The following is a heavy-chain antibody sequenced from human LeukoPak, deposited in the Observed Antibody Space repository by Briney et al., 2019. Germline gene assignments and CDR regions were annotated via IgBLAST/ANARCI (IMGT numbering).Heavy chain of an antibody. V-gene: IGHV4-39*07. CDR2: IYYSGST. D-gene: IGHD3-22*01. CDR1: GGSISSSSYY. CDR3: ARDLVVNTSEDY. Sequence: SETLSLTCTVSGGSISSSSYYWGWIRQPPGKGLEWIGSIYYSGSTYYNPSLKSRVTISVDTSKNQFSLKLSSVTAADTAVYYCARDLVVNTSEDYWGQGTLVTVSS. J-gene: IGHJ4*02.